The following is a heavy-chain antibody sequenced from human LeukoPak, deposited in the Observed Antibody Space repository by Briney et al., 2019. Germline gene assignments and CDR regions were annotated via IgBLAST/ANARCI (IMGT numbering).Heavy chain of an antibody. J-gene: IGHJ4*02. CDR1: GFTFSSYS. V-gene: IGHV3-21*01. Sequence: GGPLRLSCAASGFTFSSYSMNWVRQAPGKGLEWVSSISSSSSYIYYADSVKGRFTISRDNAKNSLYLQMNSLRAEDTAVYYCARDSATVTTSFDYWGQGTLVTVSS. CDR3: ARDSATVTTSFDY. D-gene: IGHD4-17*01. CDR2: ISSSSSYI.